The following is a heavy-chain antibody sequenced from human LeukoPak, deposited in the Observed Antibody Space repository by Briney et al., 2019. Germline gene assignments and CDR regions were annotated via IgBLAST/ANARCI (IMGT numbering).Heavy chain of an antibody. J-gene: IGHJ4*02. CDR2: IKQGGSEK. D-gene: IGHD5-18*01. V-gene: IGHV3-7*04. Sequence: PGGSLRLSCAASGFTFSSCWMSWVRQAPGKGLEWVANIKQGGSEKYYVDSVKGRVTISRDNAKNSVYLQMNSLRAEDTAVYFCARVAAGYTYLYDYWGQGALVTVSS. CDR3: ARVAAGYTYLYDY. CDR1: GFTFSSCW.